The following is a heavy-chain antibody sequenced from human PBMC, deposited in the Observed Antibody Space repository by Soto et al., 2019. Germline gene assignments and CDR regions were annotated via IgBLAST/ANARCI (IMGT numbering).Heavy chain of an antibody. CDR1: GDSVRSGIYY. CDR2: IDYSGST. Sequence: SETLSLTCTVSGDSVRSGIYYWSWIRQPPGKRLELIGFIDYSGSTNHNPSLKSRVTISIDTSKNQFSLKLKSVTAADTAVYYCARVGYHSSDYLSKWFDTWGQGTLVT. D-gene: IGHD3-22*01. V-gene: IGHV4-61*01. J-gene: IGHJ5*02. CDR3: ARVGYHSSDYLSKWFDT.